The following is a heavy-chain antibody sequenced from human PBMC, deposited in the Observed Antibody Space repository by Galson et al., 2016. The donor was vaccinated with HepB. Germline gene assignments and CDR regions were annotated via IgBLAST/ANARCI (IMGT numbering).Heavy chain of an antibody. Sequence: SVKVSCKASGYTFSSYAMHWVRQAPGQRLEWLGWINAANGNTRYSQALQGRITITRDTSASTAYLDLTSLRSEDTAVYYCARDLGVSSITARSGLDPWGQGTLVTVSS. CDR1: GYTFSSYA. J-gene: IGHJ5*02. D-gene: IGHD6-6*01. CDR3: ARDLGVSSITARSGLDP. V-gene: IGHV1-3*01. CDR2: INAANGNT.